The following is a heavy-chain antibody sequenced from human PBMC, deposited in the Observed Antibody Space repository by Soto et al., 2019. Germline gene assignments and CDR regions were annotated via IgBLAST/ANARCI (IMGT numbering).Heavy chain of an antibody. J-gene: IGHJ6*02. Sequence: GSLRLSCAASGFTFSSYGMHWVRQAPGKGLEWVAVIWYDGSNKYYADSVKGRFTISRDNSKNTLYLQMNSLRAEDTAVYYCARDPATLYNWNYYYYGMDVWGQGTTVTVSS. CDR3: ARDPATLYNWNYYYYGMDV. D-gene: IGHD1-20*01. CDR1: GFTFSSYG. V-gene: IGHV3-33*01. CDR2: IWYDGSNK.